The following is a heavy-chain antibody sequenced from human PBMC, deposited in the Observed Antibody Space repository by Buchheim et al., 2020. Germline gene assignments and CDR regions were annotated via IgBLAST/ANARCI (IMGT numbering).Heavy chain of an antibody. J-gene: IGHJ4*02. Sequence: QVQLQESGPGLVKPSQTLSLTCTVSGGSISSGGYYWSWIRQHPGKGLEWIGYIYYSGSTSYNQSLKSRVTISVDTSKNQFSLKLSSVTAADTAVDYCARVRLRYFDWLLQKEVFDYWGQGTL. CDR3: ARVRLRYFDWLLQKEVFDY. D-gene: IGHD3-9*01. CDR2: IYYSGST. V-gene: IGHV4-31*03. CDR1: GGSISSGGYY.